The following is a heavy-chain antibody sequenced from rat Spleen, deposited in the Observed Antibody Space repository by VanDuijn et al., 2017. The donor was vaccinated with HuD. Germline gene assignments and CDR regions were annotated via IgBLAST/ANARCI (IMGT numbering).Heavy chain of an antibody. CDR3: AKDTGYDY. Sequence: EVQLVESGGGLVLPGRSLKLSCATSGFSFSKYGMQWIRQTPTKGLQWVAAITPSGLTTHYRDSMKGRFTISRENAKATLYLQMDSLRSEDTATYYCAKDTGYDYWGQGVMVTVSS. D-gene: IGHD4-3*01. V-gene: IGHV5-19*01. J-gene: IGHJ2*01. CDR2: ITPSGLTT. CDR1: GFSFSKYG.